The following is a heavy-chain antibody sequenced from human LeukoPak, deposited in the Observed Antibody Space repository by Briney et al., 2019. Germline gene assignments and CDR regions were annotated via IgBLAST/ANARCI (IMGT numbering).Heavy chain of an antibody. CDR3: AKDSAFYYIDV. V-gene: IGHV3-30*02. CDR2: IRYNGNNQ. D-gene: IGHD3-10*01. CDR1: EFSVGSNY. Sequence: PGGSLRLSCAASEFSVGSNYMTWVRQAPGKGLEGVAFIRYNGNNQYYADSVKGRFTISRDNSKNTLYLQMNSLKGDDTAVYYCAKDSAFYYIDVWGKGTTVIISS. J-gene: IGHJ6*03.